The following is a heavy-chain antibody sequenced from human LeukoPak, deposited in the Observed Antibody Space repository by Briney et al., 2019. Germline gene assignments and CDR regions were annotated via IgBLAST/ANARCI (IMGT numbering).Heavy chain of an antibody. D-gene: IGHD6-13*01. CDR3: AKGRSSSWFRWLDR. Sequence: GGSLRLSCAASGFTFTTYAMSWVRQAPGKGLEWVSGISGSGGSTYYADSVKGRFTISRDNSKNTLYLQLSSLRAEDTAVYYCAKGRSSSWFRWLDRWGQRSLVTVSA. J-gene: IGHJ5*02. V-gene: IGHV3-23*01. CDR1: GFTFTTYA. CDR2: ISGSGGST.